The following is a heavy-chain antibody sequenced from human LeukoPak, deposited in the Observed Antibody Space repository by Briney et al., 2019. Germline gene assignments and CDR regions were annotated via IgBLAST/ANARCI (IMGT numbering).Heavy chain of an antibody. Sequence: GGSLRLSCEASGFTFSSYAMQWVRQPPGKGLEWVAVISYDGSNKYYADSVKGRFTISRDNSKNTLYLQMNSLRAEDTAVYYCASNPRRAYWFDPWGQGTLVTVSS. J-gene: IGHJ5*02. CDR3: ASNPRRAYWFDP. D-gene: IGHD6-6*01. V-gene: IGHV3-30-3*01. CDR1: GFTFSSYA. CDR2: ISYDGSNK.